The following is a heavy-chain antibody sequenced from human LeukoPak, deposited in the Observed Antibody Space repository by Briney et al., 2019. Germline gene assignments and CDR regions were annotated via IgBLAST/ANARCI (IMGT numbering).Heavy chain of an antibody. CDR1: GFPFSNAW. CDR3: TPEISGSTFAY. V-gene: IGHV3-15*01. D-gene: IGHD1-7*01. CDR2: IKSNTEGGTT. Sequence: GGSLRLSCAASGFPFSNAWMSWVRQAPGKGLEWVGRIKSNTEGGTTDYAAPVKGRFTISRDDSKNTLSLQMSSLKIEDTAVYFCTPEISGSTFAYWGQGTLVTVSS. J-gene: IGHJ4*02.